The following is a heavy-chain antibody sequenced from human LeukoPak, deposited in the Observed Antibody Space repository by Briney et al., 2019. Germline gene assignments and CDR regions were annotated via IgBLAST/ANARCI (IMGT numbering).Heavy chain of an antibody. CDR1: GYSVTINYY. Sequence: SETLSLTCTVSGYSVTINYYWGWIRQPPGKGLEWIGSIYHSGTTYYNPSLKSRLALSLDTSKNQFSLKLSSVTASDTAVYYCARSEGTATITYFDYWGQGTLVTVSS. CDR3: ARSEGTATITYFDY. J-gene: IGHJ4*02. CDR2: IYHSGTT. D-gene: IGHD5-24*01. V-gene: IGHV4-38-2*02.